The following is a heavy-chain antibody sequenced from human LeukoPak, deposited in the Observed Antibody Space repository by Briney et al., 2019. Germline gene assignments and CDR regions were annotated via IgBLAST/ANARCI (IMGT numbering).Heavy chain of an antibody. CDR3: AKGRGFYDSSGYYYAYYYGMDV. Sequence: QPGGSLRLSCAASGFTFSSYALSWVRQAPGKGLGWVSGISTSGDSTNYADSVKGRFTISRDNSKNTLYLHMNSLRAEDTAVYYCAKGRGFYDSSGYYYAYYYGMDVWGQGTTVTVSS. J-gene: IGHJ6*02. V-gene: IGHV3-23*01. D-gene: IGHD3-22*01. CDR1: GFTFSSYA. CDR2: ISTSGDST.